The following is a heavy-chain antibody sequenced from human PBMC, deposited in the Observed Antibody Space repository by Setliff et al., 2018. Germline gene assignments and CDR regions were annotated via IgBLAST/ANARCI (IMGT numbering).Heavy chain of an antibody. V-gene: IGHV4-59*11. D-gene: IGHD3-3*01. CDR2: IYYSGST. J-gene: IGHJ6*03. Sequence: SETLSLTCTVSGGSISSLYWSWIRQPPGKGLEWIGYIYYSGSTNYNPSLKSRVTISVDTSKNQFSLKLSPVTAADTAVYYCARGIPAYDFWSGYYIGYYYYMDVWGKGTTVTVSS. CDR1: GGSISSLY. CDR3: ARGIPAYDFWSGYYIGYYYYMDV.